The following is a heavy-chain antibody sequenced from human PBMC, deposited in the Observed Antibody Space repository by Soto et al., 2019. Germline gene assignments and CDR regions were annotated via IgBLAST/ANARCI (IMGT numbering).Heavy chain of an antibody. V-gene: IGHV1-69*01. CDR1: GGVFSSFG. D-gene: IGHD3-22*01. J-gene: IGHJ4*02. CDR2: IIPIFGSA. CDR3: ARGRGNSAVITTFDY. Sequence: QVQLVQSGAEVKKPGSSVRVSCKSSGGVFSSFGLSWVRQAPGQGLEWMGGIIPIFGSANYAQKFQGRVTITADDSTITVYMELSSLRAEDTALYYCARGRGNSAVITTFDYWGQGTLVTVSS.